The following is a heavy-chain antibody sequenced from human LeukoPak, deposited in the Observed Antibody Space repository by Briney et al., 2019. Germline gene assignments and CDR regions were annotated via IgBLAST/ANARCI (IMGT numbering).Heavy chain of an antibody. V-gene: IGHV3-48*03. CDR3: ARGLRRGYSYGYFDY. CDR2: ISSSGSTI. D-gene: IGHD5-18*01. J-gene: IGHJ4*02. Sequence: GGSLRLSCAASGFIYSSYEMNWVRQAPGKGLEWVSYISSSGSTIYYADSVKGRFTISRDNAKNSLYLQMNSLRAEDTAVYYCARGLRRGYSYGYFDYWGQGTLVTVSS. CDR1: GFIYSSYE.